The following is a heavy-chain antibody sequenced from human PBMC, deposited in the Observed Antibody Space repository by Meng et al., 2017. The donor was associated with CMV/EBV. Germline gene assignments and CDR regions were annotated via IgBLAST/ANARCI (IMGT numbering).Heavy chain of an antibody. V-gene: IGHV3-30-3*01. Sequence: GESLKISCAASGFTFSSYAMHWVRQAPGKGLEWVAVISYDGSKKYYADSVKGRFTISRDNSKNTLYLQMNSLRAEDTAVYYCARDRRGYSYGYYYYGMDVWGQGTTVTVSS. CDR1: GFTFSSYA. CDR3: ARDRRGYSYGYYYYGMDV. CDR2: ISYDGSKK. J-gene: IGHJ6*02. D-gene: IGHD5-18*01.